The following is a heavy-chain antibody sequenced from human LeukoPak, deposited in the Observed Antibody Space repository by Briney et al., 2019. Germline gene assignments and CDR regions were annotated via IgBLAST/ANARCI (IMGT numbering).Heavy chain of an antibody. Sequence: ASVKVSCKASGYTFTGYYMHWVRQAPGQGLEWMGWIDPNSGGTNYAQKFQGRVTMTRDTSISTAYMELSRLRSDDTAVYYCTTHCGRYYLTLGYWGQGTLVTVSS. D-gene: IGHD1-26*01. CDR3: TTHCGRYYLTLGY. J-gene: IGHJ4*02. V-gene: IGHV1-2*02. CDR1: GYTFTGYY. CDR2: IDPNSGGT.